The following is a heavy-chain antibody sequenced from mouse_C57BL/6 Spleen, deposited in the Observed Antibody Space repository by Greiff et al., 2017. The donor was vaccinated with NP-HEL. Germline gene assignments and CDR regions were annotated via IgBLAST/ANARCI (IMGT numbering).Heavy chain of an antibody. CDR1: GYTFTSYW. CDR2: IHTNSGST. CDR3: ARGYPYYFDY. J-gene: IGHJ2*02. D-gene: IGHD2-2*01. V-gene: IGHV1-64*01. Sequence: VQLQQSGAELVKPGASVKLSCKASGYTFTSYWMHWVKQRPGQGLEWMGMIHTNSGSTNYNEKFKSKATLTVDKSSSTAYMQLSSLTSEDSAFYSCARGYPYYFDYSAQTASPAVSS.